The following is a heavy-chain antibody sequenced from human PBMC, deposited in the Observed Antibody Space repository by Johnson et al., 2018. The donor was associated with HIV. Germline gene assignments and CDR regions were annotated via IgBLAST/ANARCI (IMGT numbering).Heavy chain of an antibody. J-gene: IGHJ3*02. CDR2: IYSGGST. V-gene: IGHV3-53*01. D-gene: IGHD6-13*01. CDR3: ARERIGYSSSGDAFDI. CDR1: GFTVSSNY. Sequence: VQLVESGGGLIQPGGSLRLSCAASGFTVSSNYMSWVRQAPGTGLEWVSVIYSGGSTYYADSVKGRFTISRDTSKTTLYLQMNSLRAEDTAVYYCARERIGYSSSGDAFDIWGQGTMVTVSS.